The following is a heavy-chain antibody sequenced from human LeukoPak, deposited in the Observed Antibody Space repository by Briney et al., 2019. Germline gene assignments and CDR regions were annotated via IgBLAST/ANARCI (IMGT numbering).Heavy chain of an antibody. CDR3: ARVGYSYVINDWSRTGLGAYPTKYYYHMDV. V-gene: IGHV4-34*01. CDR2: INHSGST. D-gene: IGHD5-18*01. CDR1: GGSFSGYY. Sequence: NPSETLSLTCAVYGGSFSGYYWSWIRQPPGKGLEWIGEINHSGSTNYNPSLKSRVTISGDTSKNQFSLELSSVTAADTAVYFCARVGYSYVINDWSRTGLGAYPTKYYYHMDVWGKGTTVTVSS. J-gene: IGHJ6*03.